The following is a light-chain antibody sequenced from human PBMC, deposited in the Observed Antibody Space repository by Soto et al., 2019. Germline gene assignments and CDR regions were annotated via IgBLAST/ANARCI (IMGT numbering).Light chain of an antibody. V-gene: IGLV2-11*01. J-gene: IGLJ1*01. CDR3: CSYAGSYASDYV. CDR1: SSDVGAYDY. CDR2: DVS. Sequence: QSALTQPPSVSGSPGQSVTISCTGTSSDVGAYDYVSWYQQYPGKVPKLMIYDVSKRPSGVPDRFSGSKSGNTASLTISGLQAEDEADYYCCSYAGSYASDYVFGAGTKLTVL.